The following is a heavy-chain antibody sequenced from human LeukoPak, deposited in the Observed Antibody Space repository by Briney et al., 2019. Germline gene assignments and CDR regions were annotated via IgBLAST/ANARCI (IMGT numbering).Heavy chain of an antibody. CDR2: INWNGGGT. Sequence: GGSLRLSCAATGFTFKDYGMHWVRQPPGKGLEWVSSINWNGGGTDYADSVKGRFTISRDNAKNSLYLQMNSLRAEDTALYYCAKDSYYGSGSYYYFDYWGQGTLVTVSS. D-gene: IGHD3-10*01. V-gene: IGHV3-9*01. CDR3: AKDSYYGSGSYYYFDY. CDR1: GFTFKDYG. J-gene: IGHJ4*02.